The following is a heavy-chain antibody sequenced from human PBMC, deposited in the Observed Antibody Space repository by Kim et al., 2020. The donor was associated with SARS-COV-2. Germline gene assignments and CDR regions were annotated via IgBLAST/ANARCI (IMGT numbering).Heavy chain of an antibody. CDR3: ALLPYYDILTGYSS. CDR1: GFTFSSYW. V-gene: IGHV3-7*01. D-gene: IGHD3-9*01. CDR2: IKQDGSEK. Sequence: GGSLRLSCAASGFTFSSYWMSWVRQAPGKGLEWVANIKQDGSEKYYADSVKGRFTISRDNAKNSLYLQMNSLRAEDTAVYYCALLPYYDILTGYSSWGQGTLVTVSS. J-gene: IGHJ4*02.